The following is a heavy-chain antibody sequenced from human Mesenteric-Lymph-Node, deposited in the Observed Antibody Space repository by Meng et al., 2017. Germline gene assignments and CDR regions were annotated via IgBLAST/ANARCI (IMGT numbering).Heavy chain of an antibody. D-gene: IGHD3-10*01. J-gene: IGHJ5*02. Sequence: QVQRRGSGQGTRQPSKTLSPTCTVSGGSMSSGGYHWSWIREHPGKGLEWIGYIHSSGSTYYNPSLRSRLTISVDTSQNQFSLKLSSVTAADTAVYYCARASYGSGSPLGESWFDPWGKGTLVTVSS. V-gene: IGHV4-31*03. CDR2: IHSSGST. CDR3: ARASYGSGSPLGESWFDP. CDR1: GGSMSSGGYH.